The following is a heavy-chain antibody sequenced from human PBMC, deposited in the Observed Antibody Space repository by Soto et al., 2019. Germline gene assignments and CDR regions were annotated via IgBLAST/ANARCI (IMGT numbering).Heavy chain of an antibody. V-gene: IGHV3-53*04. J-gene: IGHJ6*02. CDR3: ARDDVRYYYDSSGYSRHYYYGMDV. CDR2: IYSGGST. D-gene: IGHD3-22*01. CDR1: GFTVSSNY. Sequence: EVPLVESGGGLVQPGGSLRLSCAASGFTVSSNYMSWVRQAPGKGLEWVSVIYSGGSTYYADSVKGRFTISRHNSKNTLYLQMNSLRAEDTAVYYCARDDVRYYYDSSGYSRHYYYGMDVWGQGTTVTVSS.